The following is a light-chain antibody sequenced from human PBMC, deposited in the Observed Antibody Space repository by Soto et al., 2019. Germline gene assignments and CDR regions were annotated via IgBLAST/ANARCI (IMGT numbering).Light chain of an antibody. V-gene: IGKV1-17*03. CDR2: DAS. CDR3: QQYNTYWT. CDR1: QGISNH. J-gene: IGKJ1*01. Sequence: DIQMTQCPSAISASVGDRFTITCRASQGISNHLLWFQQKPGKVPNLLIYDASSLESGVPSRFSGSGSGTEFTLTISSLQPDDFATYYCQQYNTYWTFGQGTQVDIK.